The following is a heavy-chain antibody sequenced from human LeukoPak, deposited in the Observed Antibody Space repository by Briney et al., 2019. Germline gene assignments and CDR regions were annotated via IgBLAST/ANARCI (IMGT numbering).Heavy chain of an antibody. V-gene: IGHV3-23*01. D-gene: IGHD3/OR15-3a*01. J-gene: IGHJ4*02. CDR1: GFTFSSYA. CDR3: AKVATWTYFDS. CDR2: ISGSGGTT. Sequence: GGSPRLSCAASGFTFSSYAMGWVRQAPGKGLEWVSAISGSGGTTYYADSVKGRFTISRDNSKNTLYLQMNSLRAEDTAVYYCAKVATWTYFDSWGQGTLVTVSS.